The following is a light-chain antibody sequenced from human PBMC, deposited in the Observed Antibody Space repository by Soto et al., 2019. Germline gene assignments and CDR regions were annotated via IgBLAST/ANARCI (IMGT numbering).Light chain of an antibody. J-gene: IGLJ1*01. CDR1: SSDVGGYNY. CDR2: EVS. V-gene: IGLV2-14*01. CDR3: SSYTSSSSYV. Sequence: QSALTQPASVSGSPGQSITISCTGTSSDVGGYNYVSWYQQHPGKAPKLMICEVSNRPSGVSNRFSGSKSGNTASLTISGLKAEDEADYYCSSYTSSSSYVFGTGTKLTVL.